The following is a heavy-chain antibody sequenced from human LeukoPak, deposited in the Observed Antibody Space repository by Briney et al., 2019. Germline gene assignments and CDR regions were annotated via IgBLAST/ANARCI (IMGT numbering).Heavy chain of an antibody. V-gene: IGHV3-48*03. CDR1: GFTFSSYE. J-gene: IGHJ4*02. CDR3: ARVPARHQWLDDYYFDY. D-gene: IGHD6-19*01. Sequence: PGGSLRLSCAASGFTFSSYEMNWVRQAPGKGLEWVSYISSSGSTIYYADSVKGRFTISRDNAKNSLYLQMNSLRAEDTAVYYCARVPARHQWLDDYYFDYWGQGTLVTVSS. CDR2: ISSSGSTI.